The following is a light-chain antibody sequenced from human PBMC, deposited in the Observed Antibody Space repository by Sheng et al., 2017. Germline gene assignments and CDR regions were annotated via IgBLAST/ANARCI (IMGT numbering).Light chain of an antibody. CDR3: QQYNNWPPHT. CDR2: GAS. CDR1: QSVTNN. J-gene: IGKJ2*01. Sequence: EIVMTQSPATLSVSPGERATLSCRASQSVTNNLAWYQQKPGQAPRLLIYGASTRATGIPARFSGSGSGTEFTLTISSLQSEDFAVYYCQQYNNWPPHTFGQGTKAGDQT. V-gene: IGKV3-15*01.